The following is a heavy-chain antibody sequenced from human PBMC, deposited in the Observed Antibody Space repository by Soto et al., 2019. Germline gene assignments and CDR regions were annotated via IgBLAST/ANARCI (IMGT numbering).Heavy chain of an antibody. J-gene: IGHJ4*02. CDR2: FDPEDGET. D-gene: IGHD3-10*01. V-gene: IGHV1-24*01. CDR1: GYTLTELS. Sequence: SVKVSCKVSGYTLTELSMHWVRQAPGKGLEWMGGFDPEDGETIYAQKFQGRVTMTEDTSTDTAYMELSSLRSEDTAVYYCATGERITMVRGVIAWDDWGQGTLGTVS. CDR3: ATGERITMVRGVIAWDD.